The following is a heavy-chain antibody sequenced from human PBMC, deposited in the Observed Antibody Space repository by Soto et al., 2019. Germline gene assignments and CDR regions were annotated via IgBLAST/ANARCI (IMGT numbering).Heavy chain of an antibody. CDR1: GGSINSGDYS. CDR2: IYHTGTT. D-gene: IGHD7-27*01. V-gene: IGHV4-30-2*02. Sequence: SETLSLTCTVSGGSINSGDYSWTWIQQPPGKGLEWIGYIYHTGTTYYNMSLKSQVTISVDRSKNQISLKLSSVTAADTAVYYCARRWGTYFDFWGQGTLVTVFS. J-gene: IGHJ4*02. CDR3: ARRWGTYFDF.